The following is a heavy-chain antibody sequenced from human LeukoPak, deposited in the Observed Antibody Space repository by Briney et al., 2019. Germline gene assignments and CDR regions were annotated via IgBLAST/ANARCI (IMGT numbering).Heavy chain of an antibody. CDR3: ARPKAEYYYDSSGYFQFDY. J-gene: IGHJ4*02. D-gene: IGHD3-22*01. Sequence: LVKVSCKASGGTFSSYAISWVRHAPGQGLEWMGRIIPIFGTANYAQKFQGRVTITTDESTSTAYMELSSLRSEDTAVYYCARPKAEYYYDSSGYFQFDYWGQGTLVTVSS. CDR2: IIPIFGTA. CDR1: GGTFSSYA. V-gene: IGHV1-69*05.